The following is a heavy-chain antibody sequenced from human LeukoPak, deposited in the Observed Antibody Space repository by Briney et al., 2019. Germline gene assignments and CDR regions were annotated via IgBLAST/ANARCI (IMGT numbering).Heavy chain of an antibody. D-gene: IGHD4-11*01. CDR1: GGTFSSYA. J-gene: IGHJ4*02. V-gene: IGHV1-69*04. Sequence: GASVKVSCKASGGTFSSYAISWVRQAPGQGLEWMGRIIPILGIANYAQKFQGRVTITADKSTSTAYMELSSLRSEDTAVYYCAREGANDDYSNYYFDYWGQGTLVTVSS. CDR2: IIPILGIA. CDR3: AREGANDDYSNYYFDY.